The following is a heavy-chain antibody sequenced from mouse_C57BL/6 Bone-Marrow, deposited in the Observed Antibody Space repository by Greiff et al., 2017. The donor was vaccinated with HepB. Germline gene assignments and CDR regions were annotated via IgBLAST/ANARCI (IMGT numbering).Heavy chain of an antibody. D-gene: IGHD2-14*01. J-gene: IGHJ4*01. CDR3: ARGGPWGTYAMDY. Sequence: EVKLVESGPGLVKPSQSLSLTCSVTGYSITSGYYWNWIRQFPGNKLEWMGYISYDGSNNYNPSLKNRISITRDTSKNQFFLKLNSVTTEDTATYYCARGGPWGTYAMDYWGQGTSVTVSS. CDR2: ISYDGSN. V-gene: IGHV3-6*01. CDR1: GYSITSGYY.